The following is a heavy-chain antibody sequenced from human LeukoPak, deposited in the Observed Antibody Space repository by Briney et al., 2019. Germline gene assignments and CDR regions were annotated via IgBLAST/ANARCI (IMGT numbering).Heavy chain of an antibody. CDR3: ARGRGYSYGYSFDY. D-gene: IGHD5-18*01. Sequence: GASVKVSCKASGYTFTSYDINWVRQATGQGLEWMGWMNPNSGNTGYAQKFQGRVTITRNTSISTAYMELSSLRSEDTAVYYCARGRGYSYGYSFDYWGQGTLVTVSS. V-gene: IGHV1-8*03. CDR1: GYTFTSYD. J-gene: IGHJ4*02. CDR2: MNPNSGNT.